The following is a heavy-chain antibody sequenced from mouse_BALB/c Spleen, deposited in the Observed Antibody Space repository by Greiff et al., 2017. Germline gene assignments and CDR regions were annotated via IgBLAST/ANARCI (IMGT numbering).Heavy chain of an antibody. D-gene: IGHD2-3*01. Sequence: EVKLVESGPGLVKPSQSLSLTCSVTGYSITSGYYWNWIRQFPGNKLEWMGYISYDGSNNYNPSLKNRISITRDTSKNQFFLKLNSVTTEDTATYYCARGYDGYYLYAMDYWGQGTSVTVSS. CDR1: GYSITSGYY. CDR3: ARGYDGYYLYAMDY. J-gene: IGHJ4*01. CDR2: ISYDGSN. V-gene: IGHV3-6*02.